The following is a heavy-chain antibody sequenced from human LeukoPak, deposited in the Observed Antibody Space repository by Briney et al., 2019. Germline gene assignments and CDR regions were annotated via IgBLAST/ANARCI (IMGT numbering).Heavy chain of an antibody. V-gene: IGHV5-51*01. J-gene: IGHJ6*02. CDR3: ARLLMVYATYYYGMDV. D-gene: IGHD2-8*01. Sequence: GESLKISCKGSGYSFTSYWIGWVRQMPGKGLEWMGIIYPGDSDTRYSPSFQGQVTISADKSISTAYLQWSSLKASDTAMYYCARLLMVYATYYYGMDVWGQGTTVTASS. CDR1: GYSFTSYW. CDR2: IYPGDSDT.